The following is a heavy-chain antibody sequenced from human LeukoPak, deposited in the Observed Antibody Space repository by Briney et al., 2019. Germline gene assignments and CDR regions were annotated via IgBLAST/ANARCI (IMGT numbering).Heavy chain of an antibody. CDR1: GYTFTGYY. Sequence: AASVKASCKASGYTFTGYYIHWVRQAPGQGLEWMGWINPNNGGTSYAQKFQGRVTMTRDTSISTAYMELSRLRSDDTAVYYCAAFPMTTVTTGYYYGMDVWGQGTTVTVSS. CDR3: AAFPMTTVTTGYYYGMDV. V-gene: IGHV1-2*02. J-gene: IGHJ6*02. CDR2: INPNNGGT. D-gene: IGHD4-17*01.